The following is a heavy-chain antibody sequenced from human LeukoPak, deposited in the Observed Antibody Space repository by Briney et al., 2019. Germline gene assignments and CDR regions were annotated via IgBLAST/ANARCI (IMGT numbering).Heavy chain of an antibody. Sequence: SETLSLTCTVSGGSLSNYYWSWIRLPAGKGLEWIGRIYSSGSTSYNPSLKSRVTMTVDTSKNQFSLKLRSVTAADTAVYYCARGKMYYYDSSGYGYWGQGTLVTVSS. CDR1: GGSLSNYY. D-gene: IGHD3-22*01. V-gene: IGHV4-4*07. CDR2: IYSSGST. CDR3: ARGKMYYYDSSGYGY. J-gene: IGHJ4*02.